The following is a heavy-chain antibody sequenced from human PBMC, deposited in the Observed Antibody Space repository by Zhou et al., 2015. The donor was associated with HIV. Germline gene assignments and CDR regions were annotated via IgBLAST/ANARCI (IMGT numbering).Heavy chain of an antibody. D-gene: IGHD4/OR15-4a*01. CDR2: ITPMFDIH. CDR3: ARGNMNHDYGLDL. CDR1: GYPFSSYG. Sequence: QVQLVQSGGEVKKPGASMKVSCKASGYPFSSYGLTWVRQVPGQGLEWMGRITPMFDIHTYAEKFRARLNITVDRHTSAAYMELSSLTSEDTAVYFCARGNMNHDYGLDLWGQGTKVIVS. J-gene: IGHJ3*01. V-gene: IGHV1-69*10.